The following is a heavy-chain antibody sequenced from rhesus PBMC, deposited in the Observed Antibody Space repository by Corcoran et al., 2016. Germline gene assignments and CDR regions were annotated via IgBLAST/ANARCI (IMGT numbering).Heavy chain of an antibody. J-gene: IGHJ4*01. Sequence: QVQLQESGPGLVKPSETLSLTCAVSGGSFSSYWWSWIRQPPGTGLEWIGEINGNSVRTNNHPSLKRLVTISKDASKNQFSLKLSSVTAADTAVYYCARYGRSGSWNFDYWGQGVLVTVSS. CDR1: GGSFSSYW. CDR3: ARYGRSGSWNFDY. D-gene: IGHD6-25*01. CDR2: INGNSVRT. V-gene: IGHV4-80*01.